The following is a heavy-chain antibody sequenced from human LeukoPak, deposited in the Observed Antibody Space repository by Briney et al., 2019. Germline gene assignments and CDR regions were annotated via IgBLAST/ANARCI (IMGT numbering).Heavy chain of an antibody. CDR2: INHSGST. CDR1: GGSFSGYY. CDR3: ARGMDIVVVVAADYGMDV. Sequence: SETLSLTCAVYGGSFSGYYWSWIRQPPGKGLEWIGEINHSGSTNYNPSLKSRVTISVDTSKNQFSLKLSSVTAADTAVYYCARGMDIVVVVAADYGMDVWGQGTTVTVSS. V-gene: IGHV4-34*01. J-gene: IGHJ6*02. D-gene: IGHD2-15*01.